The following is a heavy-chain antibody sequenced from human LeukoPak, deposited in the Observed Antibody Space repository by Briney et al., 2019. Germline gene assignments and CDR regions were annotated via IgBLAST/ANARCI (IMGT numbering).Heavy chain of an antibody. CDR3: ARERLENCNDGSCPDALDI. CDR1: GFSFSSYL. J-gene: IGHJ3*02. CDR2: IGFDVSKI. Sequence: GGSLRLSCAASGFSFSSYLMHWVRQAPGKGLEWVALIGFDVSKIYYADSVKGRFTISRDNSKNTLYLQMNSLRDEDTAVYFCARERLENCNDGSCPDALDIWGQGTMVIISS. D-gene: IGHD2-15*01. V-gene: IGHV3-33*01.